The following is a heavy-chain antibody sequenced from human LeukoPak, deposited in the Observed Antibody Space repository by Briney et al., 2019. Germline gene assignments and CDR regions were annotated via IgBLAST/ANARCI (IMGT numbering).Heavy chain of an antibody. Sequence: ASVKVSCKASGYTFTSYGISWVRQAPGQGRERMGWFSAYNGNTNYEQKLQGRVTMTTDTSTSTAYMELRSLRSDDTAVYYCASFAGGYYGSGSYYNSPNDYWGQGTLVTVSS. CDR2: FSAYNGNT. D-gene: IGHD3-10*01. CDR3: ASFAGGYYGSGSYYNSPNDY. CDR1: GYTFTSYG. J-gene: IGHJ4*02. V-gene: IGHV1-18*01.